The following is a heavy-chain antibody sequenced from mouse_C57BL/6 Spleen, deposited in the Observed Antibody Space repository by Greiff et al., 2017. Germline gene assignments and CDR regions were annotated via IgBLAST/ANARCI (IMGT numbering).Heavy chain of an antibody. CDR1: GYTFTDYY. V-gene: IGHV1-26*01. CDR2: INPNNGGT. J-gene: IGHJ4*01. Sequence: VQLQQSGPELVKPGASVKISCKASGYTFTDYYMNWVKQSHGKSLEWIGDINPNNGGTSYNQKFKGKATLTVDKSSSTAYMELRSLTSEDSAVYYGASGYSNYRDDYAMDYWGQGTSVTVSS. CDR3: ASGYSNYRDDYAMDY. D-gene: IGHD2-5*01.